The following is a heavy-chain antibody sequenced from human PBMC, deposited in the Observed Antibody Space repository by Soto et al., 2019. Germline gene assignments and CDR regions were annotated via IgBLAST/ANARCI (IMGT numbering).Heavy chain of an antibody. CDR3: ARDMEYCSSTSCYGHDYYYYGMDV. CDR1: GFTFSSYA. V-gene: IGHV3-30-3*01. D-gene: IGHD2-2*01. J-gene: IGHJ6*02. CDR2: ISYDGSNK. Sequence: GGSLRLSCAASGFTFSSYAMHWVRQAPGKGLEWVTVISYDGSNKYYADSVKSRFTIYRDNSKNMLYLQMNSLRAEDTVVYYCARDMEYCSSTSCYGHDYYYYGMDVWGQGTTVTVSS.